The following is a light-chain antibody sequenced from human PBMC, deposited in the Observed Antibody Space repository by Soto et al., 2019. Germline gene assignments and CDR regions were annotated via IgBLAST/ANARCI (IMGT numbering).Light chain of an antibody. CDR3: QQYNNFWT. CDR2: RAS. J-gene: IGKJ1*01. CDR1: QDIGTW. Sequence: DIQMTQSPSTLSASVGDRVTITCRASQDIGTWLAWYQQKPEKAPKVLIYRASHLESGVPSRFSASGSGTEFSLTINSLQADDFATYYCQQYNNFWTFGQGTKVDIK. V-gene: IGKV1-5*03.